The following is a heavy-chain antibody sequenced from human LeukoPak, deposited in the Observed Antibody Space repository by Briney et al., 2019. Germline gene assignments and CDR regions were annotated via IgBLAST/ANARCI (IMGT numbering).Heavy chain of an antibody. CDR2: VSFGGDT. CDR3: ARVRGRDGYSDY. D-gene: IGHD5-24*01. Sequence: SETLSLTCTVSGASISSSRSYGAWIRQPPGKGLEWIASVSFGGDTYYNPSLKSRVTISVDTSKNMSSLRLTSVTAADTAVYYCARVRGRDGYSDYWGQGILVIVSA. CDR1: GASISSSRSY. V-gene: IGHV4-39*07. J-gene: IGHJ4*02.